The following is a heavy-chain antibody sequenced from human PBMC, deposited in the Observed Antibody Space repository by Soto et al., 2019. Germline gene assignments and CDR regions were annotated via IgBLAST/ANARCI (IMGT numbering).Heavy chain of an antibody. CDR2: INHSGST. CDR1: GGSLSDYF. CDR3: GIYYYYYDMDV. J-gene: IGHJ6*02. Sequence: SETLSLTCTVLGGSLSDYFWTWIRQPPGKGLEWIGEINHSGSTHYNPSLKSRVIISIDTSKNQFSLKLTSVTAADTAVYYCGIYYYYYDMDVWGLGTTVTV. V-gene: IGHV4-34*01.